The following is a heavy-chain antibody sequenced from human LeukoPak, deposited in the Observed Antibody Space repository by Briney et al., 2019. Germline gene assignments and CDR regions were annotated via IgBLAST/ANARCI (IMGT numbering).Heavy chain of an antibody. CDR2: IYYSGST. CDR3: ARSLHTYYYDSSGYAPGY. Sequence: SETLSLTCTVSGGSISSYYWSWIRQPPGKGLEWIGYIYYSGSTNYNPSLKSRVTISVDTSKNQFSLKLSSVTAADTAVYYCARSLHTYYYDSSGYAPGYWGQGTLVTVSS. V-gene: IGHV4-59*01. D-gene: IGHD3-22*01. CDR1: GGSISSYY. J-gene: IGHJ4*02.